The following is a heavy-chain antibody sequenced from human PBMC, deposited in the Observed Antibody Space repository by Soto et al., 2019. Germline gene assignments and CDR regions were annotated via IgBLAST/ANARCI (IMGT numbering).Heavy chain of an antibody. CDR3: AAVASDYYYYGMDV. CDR2: IWYDGSNK. V-gene: IGHV3-33*01. J-gene: IGHJ6*02. CDR1: GFTFSSYG. Sequence: QVPLVESGGGVVQPGRSLRLSCAASGFTFSSYGMHWVRQAPGKGLEWVAVIWYDGSNKYYADSVKGRFTISRDNSKNTLYLQMNSLRAEDTAVYYCAAVASDYYYYGMDVWGQGTTVTVSS. D-gene: IGHD5-12*01.